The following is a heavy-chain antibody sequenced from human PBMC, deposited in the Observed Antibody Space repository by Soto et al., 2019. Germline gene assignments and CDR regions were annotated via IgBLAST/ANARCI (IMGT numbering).Heavy chain of an antibody. CDR3: TTVSYSPIVEVRFDY. D-gene: IGHD1-26*01. Sequence: EVHLVESGGGLVKPGGSLTLSCAASDFAFSNAWINWVRQAPGKGLEWVGRIKSRALGGTTDFAAPVRGRFAITRDDSRNMVYMQMNNLNTEDTAVYYCTTVSYSPIVEVRFDYWGHGTLVTVSS. CDR1: DFAFSNAW. J-gene: IGHJ4*01. V-gene: IGHV3-15*07. CDR2: IKSRALGGTT.